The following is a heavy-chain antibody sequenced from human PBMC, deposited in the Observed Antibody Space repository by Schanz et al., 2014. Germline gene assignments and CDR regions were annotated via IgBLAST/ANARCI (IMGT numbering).Heavy chain of an antibody. CDR2: IGGSGDST. CDR3: ARDLLVSHYDFWSGNDY. CDR1: GFTFSSYT. Sequence: EVQLVESGGGVVRPGGSLRLSCAASGFTFSSYTMNWVRQAPGKGLEWVSGIGGSGDSTHYADSVKGRFIISRDNSKNTLYLQMNSLRADDTAVYYCARDLLVSHYDFWSGNDYWGQGTLVTVSS. J-gene: IGHJ4*02. D-gene: IGHD3-3*01. V-gene: IGHV3-23*04.